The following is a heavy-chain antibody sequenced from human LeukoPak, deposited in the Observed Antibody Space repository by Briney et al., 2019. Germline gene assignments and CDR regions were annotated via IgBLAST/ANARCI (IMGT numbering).Heavy chain of an antibody. Sequence: SETLSLTCTVSGGSISSYYWSWIRQPPGKGLEWIGYIYYSGSTNYNPSPKGRVTISVDTSENQFSLKLPSVTAADTAVYYCARRDASSGWCLDSWGQGTLVTVSS. CDR2: IYYSGST. CDR1: GGSISSYY. V-gene: IGHV4-59*12. CDR3: ARRDASSGWCLDS. D-gene: IGHD6-19*01. J-gene: IGHJ4*02.